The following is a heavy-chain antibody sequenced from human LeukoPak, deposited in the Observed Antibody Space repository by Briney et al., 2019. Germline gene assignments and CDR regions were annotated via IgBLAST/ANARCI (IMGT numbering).Heavy chain of an antibody. CDR3: ARGLAAGGMSWFDT. Sequence: GGSLRLSCAASGFTFSSYDIHGARQATGKGLEWVSAIGTAGDTYYTGSVKGRFIISKENAKNSWSLQMNSLRAGDTAVYYCARGLAAGGMSWFDTWGQGTLVTVSS. D-gene: IGHD6-13*01. J-gene: IGHJ5*02. CDR1: GFTFSSYD. CDR2: IGTAGDT. V-gene: IGHV3-13*04.